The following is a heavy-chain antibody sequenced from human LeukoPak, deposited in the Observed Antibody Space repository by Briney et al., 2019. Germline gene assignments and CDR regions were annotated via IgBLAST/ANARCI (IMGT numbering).Heavy chain of an antibody. CDR2: ISGGGEDT. J-gene: IGHJ6*02. V-gene: IGHV3-23*01. Sequence: GGSLRLSCTASGFSFRSFAMSWIRQAPGQGLEWVSSISGGGEDTYYADSVKGRFTISRDNSETTLYLQMNSLGADDTALYYFARTIAQYANTWLYYYYGLDVWGQGTTVTVSS. CDR3: ARTIAQYANTWLYYYYGLDV. CDR1: GFSFRSFA. D-gene: IGHD1-7*01.